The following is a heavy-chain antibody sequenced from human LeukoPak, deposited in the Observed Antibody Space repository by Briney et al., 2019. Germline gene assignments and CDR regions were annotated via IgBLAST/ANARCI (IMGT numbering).Heavy chain of an antibody. J-gene: IGHJ5*02. V-gene: IGHV1-18*01. Sequence: ASVKVSCKASGYTFTSYGISWVRQAPGQGLEWMGWISAYNGNTNYAQKFQGRVTMTRDTSISTAYMELSRLRSDDTAVYYCASWGYCSGGSCYSVSWFDPWGQGTLVTVSS. CDR2: ISAYNGNT. CDR1: GYTFTSYG. D-gene: IGHD2-15*01. CDR3: ASWGYCSGGSCYSVSWFDP.